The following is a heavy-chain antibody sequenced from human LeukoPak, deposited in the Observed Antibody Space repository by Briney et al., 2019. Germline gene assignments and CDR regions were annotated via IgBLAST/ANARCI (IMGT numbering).Heavy chain of an antibody. D-gene: IGHD6-6*01. J-gene: IGHJ4*02. Sequence: GGSLRLSCAASGFTFSSYGMHWVRQAPGKGLEWVAFIWYDGSNKYYADSVKGRYTISRDNSKNTLYLQMNSLRAEDTAVYYCAKGYSSSDLGYWGQGTLVTVSS. V-gene: IGHV3-30*02. CDR3: AKGYSSSDLGY. CDR2: IWYDGSNK. CDR1: GFTFSSYG.